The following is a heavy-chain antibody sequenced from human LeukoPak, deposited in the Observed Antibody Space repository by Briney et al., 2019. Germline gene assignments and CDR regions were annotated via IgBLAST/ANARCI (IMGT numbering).Heavy chain of an antibody. CDR3: ATASSGWYGYFDY. Sequence: ASVKVSCKVSGYTLTELSMHWVQQAPGKGLEWMGGFDPEDGETIYAQKFQGRVTMTEDTSTDTAYMELSSLRSEDTAVYYCATASSGWYGYFDYWGQGTLVTVSS. V-gene: IGHV1-24*01. CDR2: FDPEDGET. D-gene: IGHD6-19*01. CDR1: GYTLTELS. J-gene: IGHJ4*02.